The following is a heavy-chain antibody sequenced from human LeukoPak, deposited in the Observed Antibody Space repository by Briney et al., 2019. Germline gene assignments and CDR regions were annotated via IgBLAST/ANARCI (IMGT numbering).Heavy chain of an antibody. D-gene: IGHD3-22*01. Sequence: PGGSLRLSCAASGFTFSTYAMNWVRQAPGKGLEWIGSIYYGGSTYYNPSLKSRVTILVDVDTSKNQFSLKLSSVTAADTAVYYCASLPTVYSRGYLALWGQGTLVTVSS. V-gene: IGHV4-38-2*01. J-gene: IGHJ4*02. CDR2: IYYGGST. CDR3: ASLPTVYSRGYLAL. CDR1: GFTFSTYA.